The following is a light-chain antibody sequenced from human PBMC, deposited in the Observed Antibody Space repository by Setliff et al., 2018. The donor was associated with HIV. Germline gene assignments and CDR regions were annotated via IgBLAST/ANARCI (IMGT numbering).Light chain of an antibody. V-gene: IGLV7-46*01. CDR2: DTS. J-gene: IGLJ2*01. Sequence: QAVVTQEPSLTVSPGGTVTLTCGSSTGAVTFGRYPYWFQQKPGQAPRTLIYDTSNKHSWTPVRFSGSLLGGKAALTLSGAQPEDEADYYCLLSYSGVRVFGEGTQLTVL. CDR3: LLSYSGVRV. CDR1: TGAVTFGRY.